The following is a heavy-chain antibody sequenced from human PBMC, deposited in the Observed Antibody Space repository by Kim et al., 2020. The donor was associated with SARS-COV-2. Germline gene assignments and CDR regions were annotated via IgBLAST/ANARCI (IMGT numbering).Heavy chain of an antibody. CDR1: GGSISSNSYY. V-gene: IGHV4-39*01. D-gene: IGHD2-21*02. Sequence: SETLSLTCTVSGGSISSNSYYWGWIRQPPGQGLEWIGCIYYSGSTYYNPSLKSRVTISIDTSKNPFSLKLSSVTAADTYVYYCARQNSKDVVVTAKGAFDIWGQGTMVTVSS. J-gene: IGHJ3*02. CDR3: ARQNSKDVVVTAKGAFDI. CDR2: IYYSGST.